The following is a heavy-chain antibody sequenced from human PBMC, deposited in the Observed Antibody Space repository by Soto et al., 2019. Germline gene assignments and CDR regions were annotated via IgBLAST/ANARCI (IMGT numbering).Heavy chain of an antibody. CDR3: ARLPLDS. CDR1: GGSLRNIT. CDR2: VNPLLGTA. J-gene: IGHJ4*02. V-gene: IGHV1-69*08. Sequence: QVQLVQSGAEVKKPGSSVRVSCKISGGSLRNITVSWVRQAPGLGLEWMGRVNPLLGTAHYAQNFQGRVTLSADRSTHTAYMDMTSLTSDDTAMYYCARLPLDSWGQGTLVTVSS.